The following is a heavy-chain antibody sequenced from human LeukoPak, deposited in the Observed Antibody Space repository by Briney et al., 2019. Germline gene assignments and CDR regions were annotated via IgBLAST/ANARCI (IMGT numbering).Heavy chain of an antibody. CDR2: INPNSGGT. Sequence: ASVKVSCKASGYTFTGYYMHWVRQAPGQGLEWMGWINPNSGGTNYAQKFQGRVTMTRDTSISTAYMELSRLRSDDTAVYYCARLSGYYFGDYYYYYYMDVWGKGTTVTISS. J-gene: IGHJ6*03. D-gene: IGHD3-22*01. V-gene: IGHV1-2*02. CDR3: ARLSGYYFGDYYYYYYMDV. CDR1: GYTFTGYY.